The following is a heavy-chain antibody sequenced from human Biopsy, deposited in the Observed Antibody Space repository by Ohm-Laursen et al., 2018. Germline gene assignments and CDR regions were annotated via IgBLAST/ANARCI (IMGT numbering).Heavy chain of an antibody. CDR1: GFTFSSYA. CDR2: ISGNSDII. D-gene: IGHD4-17*01. J-gene: IGHJ4*02. V-gene: IGHV3-23*01. CDR3: ALAAAQTVTHFDY. Sequence: GSLRLSCAVSGFTFSSYAMTWFRQAPGKGLEWASTISGNSDIIYDTDSVKGRFTISRDNSKNTLYLQMNSLRADDTAVYYCALAAAQTVTHFDYWGQGTLVTASS.